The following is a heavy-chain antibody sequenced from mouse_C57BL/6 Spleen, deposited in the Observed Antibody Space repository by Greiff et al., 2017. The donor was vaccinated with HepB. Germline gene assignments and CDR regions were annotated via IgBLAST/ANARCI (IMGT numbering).Heavy chain of an antibody. J-gene: IGHJ4*01. Sequence: QVQLQQSGAELVKPGASVKLSCKASGYTFTSYWMHWVKQRPGQGLEWIGMIHPNSGSTNYNEKFKSKATLTVDKSSSTAYMQLSSLTSEDSAVYYCARELLRDAMDYWGQGTSVTVSS. D-gene: IGHD1-1*01. CDR3: ARELLRDAMDY. CDR1: GYTFTSYW. V-gene: IGHV1-64*01. CDR2: IHPNSGST.